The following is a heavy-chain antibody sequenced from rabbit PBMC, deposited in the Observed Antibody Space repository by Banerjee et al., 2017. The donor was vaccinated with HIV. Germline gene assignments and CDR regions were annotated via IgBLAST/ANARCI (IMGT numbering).Heavy chain of an antibody. CDR1: GFSLSKYY. CDR2: IYTGSSGST. CDR3: ARDRTGNSYDEGYFFSL. D-gene: IGHD8-1*01. J-gene: IGHJ4*01. V-gene: IGHV1S45*01. Sequence: QEYLKETGGGLVQPGGSLTLTCTASGFSLSKYYMCWVRQAPGKGPEWIACIYTGSSGSTYYASWAKGRFTISKTSSTTVTLQMTSLTAADTATYFCARDRTGNSYDEGYFFSLWGPGTLVTVS.